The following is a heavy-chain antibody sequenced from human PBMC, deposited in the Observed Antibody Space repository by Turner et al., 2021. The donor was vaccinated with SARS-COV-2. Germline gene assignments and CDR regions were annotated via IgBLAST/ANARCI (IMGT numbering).Heavy chain of an antibody. CDR1: GLPFSRYG. J-gene: IGHJ4*02. CDR3: AKAGFGYSSGWGYFDY. Sequence: QVQLVESGGGVVQPGRSLRLSCAASGLPFSRYGMHWVRQAAGKGLEWVAVIWYDGSNKYYADSVKGRFTISRDNSKNTLYLQMNSLRAEDTAVYYCAKAGFGYSSGWGYFDYWGQGTLVTVSS. D-gene: IGHD6-19*01. V-gene: IGHV3-33*06. CDR2: IWYDGSNK.